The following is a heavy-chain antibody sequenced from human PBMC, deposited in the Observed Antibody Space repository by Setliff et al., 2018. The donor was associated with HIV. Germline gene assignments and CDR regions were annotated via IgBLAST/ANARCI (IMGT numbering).Heavy chain of an antibody. J-gene: IGHJ6*03. CDR1: GDSVSNGRYY. D-gene: IGHD6-6*01. V-gene: IGHV4-61*09. CDR2: IYTSGST. Sequence: TLSLTRTVSGDSVSNGRYYWSWIRQPAGKGLEWIGHIYTSGSTDCNPSLKSRVTISVDTSKNQFSLKMSSVTAADTAVYYCARPYSSSSYYYYHMDVWGKGTAVTVSS. CDR3: ARPYSSSSYYYYHMDV.